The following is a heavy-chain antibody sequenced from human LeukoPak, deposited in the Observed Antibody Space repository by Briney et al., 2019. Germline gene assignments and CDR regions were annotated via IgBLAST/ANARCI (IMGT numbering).Heavy chain of an antibody. CDR2: ITASGGNT. CDR3: TKGNGYSYGRYYFDY. Sequence: GSLRLSCAASGFTFSSYAMGWVCQAPGKGLEWVSAITASGGNTYYADSVKGRFTISRDNSKNTLYLQVNSLRAEDTAVYYCTKGNGYSYGRYYFDYWGQGTLVTVSS. J-gene: IGHJ4*02. D-gene: IGHD5-18*01. V-gene: IGHV3-23*01. CDR1: GFTFSSYA.